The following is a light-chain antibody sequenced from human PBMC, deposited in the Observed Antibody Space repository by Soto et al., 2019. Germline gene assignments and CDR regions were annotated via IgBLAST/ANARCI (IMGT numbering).Light chain of an antibody. V-gene: IGKV3D-15*01. CDR1: QSVSSN. CDR3: QNYNLS. CDR2: SAS. Sequence: DIVITQSPATLSVSPGERATVSCRASQSVSSNLAWYQQKPGQAPRLLIYSASTRATGVPDRFSGSGSGTHFTLTITRLEPEDFAIYICQNYNLSFGPGTKVDIK. J-gene: IGKJ3*01.